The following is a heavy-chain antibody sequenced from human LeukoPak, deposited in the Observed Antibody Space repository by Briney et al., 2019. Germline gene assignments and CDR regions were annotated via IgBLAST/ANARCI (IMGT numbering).Heavy chain of an antibody. D-gene: IGHD3-10*01. Sequence: ASVKVSCKASGYSFTGYYMHWVRQAPGQGLEWMGWINPNSGDTKYAQKFQGRVTMTRDTSTSTVYMELSSLRSEDTAVYYCARDRESLDYWGQGTLVTVSS. CDR1: GYSFTGYY. CDR3: ARDRESLDY. V-gene: IGHV1-2*02. CDR2: INPNSGDT. J-gene: IGHJ4*02.